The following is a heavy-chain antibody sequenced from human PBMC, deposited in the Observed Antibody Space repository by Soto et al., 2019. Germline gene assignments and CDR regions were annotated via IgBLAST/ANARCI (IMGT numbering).Heavy chain of an antibody. CDR1: GFTFSSYA. Sequence: GGSLRLSCAASGFTFSSYAMHWVRQAPGKGLEWVAVISYDGSNKYYADSVKGRFTISRDNSKNTLYLQMNSLRAEDTAVYYCARGGRLSRLGELSFTYWGQGTLVTVSS. CDR2: ISYDGSNK. D-gene: IGHD3-16*02. J-gene: IGHJ4*02. V-gene: IGHV3-30-3*01. CDR3: ARGGRLSRLGELSFTY.